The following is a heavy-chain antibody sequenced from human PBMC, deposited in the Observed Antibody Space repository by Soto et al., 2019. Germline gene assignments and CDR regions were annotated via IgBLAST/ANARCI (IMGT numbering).Heavy chain of an antibody. CDR1: GGSFSGYY. CDR2: INHSGST. V-gene: IGHV4-34*01. J-gene: IGHJ1*01. Sequence: QVQLQQWGAGLLKPSETLSLTCAVYGGSFSGYYWSWIRQPPGKGLEWIGEINHSGSTNYNPSLQSRVTISVDTSKNQFSLKLSSVTAADTAVYYCARERLCWIAAAGRACTGYFQHWGQGTLVTVSS. CDR3: ARERLCWIAAAGRACTGYFQH. D-gene: IGHD6-13*01.